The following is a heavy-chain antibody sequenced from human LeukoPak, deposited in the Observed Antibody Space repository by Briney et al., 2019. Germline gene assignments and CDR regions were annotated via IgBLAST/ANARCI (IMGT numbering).Heavy chain of an antibody. J-gene: IGHJ6*03. CDR2: INPSGGST. V-gene: IGHV1-46*01. CDR1: GYTFTSYY. CDR3: ARALPQRLYGVRRYYYYMDV. D-gene: IGHD2-8*01. Sequence: ASVKVSCKASGYTFTSYYMHWVRQAPGQGLEWMGIINPSGGSTSYAQKFQGRVTMTRDTSTSTVYMELSSLRSEDTAVYFCARALPQRLYGVRRYYYYMDVWGKGTTVTISS.